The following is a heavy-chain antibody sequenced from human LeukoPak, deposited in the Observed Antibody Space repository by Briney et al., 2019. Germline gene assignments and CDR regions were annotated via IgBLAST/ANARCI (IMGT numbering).Heavy chain of an antibody. V-gene: IGHV3-23*01. CDR3: ARDLHYYVAMDV. D-gene: IGHD3-10*02. CDR1: GFTFSDYG. CDR2: ITSSGGGP. J-gene: IGHJ6*02. Sequence: PGGSLRLSCAPSGFTFSDYGMSCVRRAPGKGLEWVSAITSSGGGPFYADSVKGRLTISRDNSENTLYLQIHSLRAEDRAVYYCARDLHYYVAMDVWGQGTTVTVSS.